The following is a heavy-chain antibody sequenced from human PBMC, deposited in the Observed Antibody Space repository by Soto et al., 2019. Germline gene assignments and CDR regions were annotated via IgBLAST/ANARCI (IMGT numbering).Heavy chain of an antibody. Sequence: GESLKISCKGSGYSFTNYWIAWVRQMPGKGLEWMAIIYPGDSDVKYSPSFQGQVTVSADKSISTAYLQWSSLQASDTAMYYCAKSLADQAIDFWGQGTLVTVSS. D-gene: IGHD6-19*01. CDR2: IYPGDSDV. CDR3: AKSLADQAIDF. CDR1: GYSFTNYW. V-gene: IGHV5-51*01. J-gene: IGHJ4*02.